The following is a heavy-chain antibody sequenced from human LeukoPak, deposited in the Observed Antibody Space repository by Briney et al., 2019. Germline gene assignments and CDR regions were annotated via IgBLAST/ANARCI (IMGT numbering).Heavy chain of an antibody. V-gene: IGHV1-69*04. CDR1: GGTFSSYA. CDR3: ARGVPDYYDSSGRDHFDY. D-gene: IGHD3-22*01. CDR2: IIPILGIA. J-gene: IGHJ4*02. Sequence: SVKASCKASGGTFSSYAISWVRQAPGQGLEWMGRIIPILGIANYAQKFQGRVTMTRDTSTSTVYMELSSLRSEDTAVYYCARGVPDYYDSSGRDHFDYWGQGTLVTVSS.